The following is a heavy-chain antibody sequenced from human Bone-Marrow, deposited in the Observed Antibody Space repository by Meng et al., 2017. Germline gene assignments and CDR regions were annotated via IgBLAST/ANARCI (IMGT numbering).Heavy chain of an antibody. CDR1: GFTFSSYA. CDR3: AKLSRLVIMANGMDF. Sequence: GESLKIPCAASGFTFSSYAMSWVRQAPGKGLEWVSAISGSGGSTYYADSVKGRFTISRDNSKNTLYLQMNSLRAEDTAVYYCAKLSRLVIMANGMDFWGQGTMVTVSS. J-gene: IGHJ6*02. V-gene: IGHV3-23*01. CDR2: ISGSGGST. D-gene: IGHD3-9*01.